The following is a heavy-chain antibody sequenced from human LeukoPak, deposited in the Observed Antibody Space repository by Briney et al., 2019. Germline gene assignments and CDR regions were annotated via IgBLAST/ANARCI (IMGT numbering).Heavy chain of an antibody. CDR2: ITRSGG. CDR3: ARIGRGGSTYLYGSGVDD. D-gene: IGHD3-10*01. CDR1: GFTFSDYY. Sequence: GGSLRLSCAASGFTFSDYYMSWIRQAPGKGLEWISYITRSGGFYADSVKGRFTISRDNANNSVYLQMNSLRAEDTAVYYCARIGRGGSTYLYGSGVDDWGQGSLVTLSS. V-gene: IGHV3-11*04. J-gene: IGHJ4*02.